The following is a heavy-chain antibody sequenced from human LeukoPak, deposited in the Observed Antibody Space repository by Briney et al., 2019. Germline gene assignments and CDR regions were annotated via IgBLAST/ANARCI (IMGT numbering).Heavy chain of an antibody. CDR3: VRPLIAAAGNWFDP. CDR1: GYSISSGYY. Sequence: SETLSLTCTVSGYSISSGYYWGWIRQPPGKGLEWIGSIYHSGSTYYNPPLKSRVTISVDTSKNQFSLKLSSVTAADTAVYYCVRPLIAAAGNWFDPWGQGTLVTVSS. CDR2: IYHSGST. J-gene: IGHJ5*02. V-gene: IGHV4-38-2*02. D-gene: IGHD6-13*01.